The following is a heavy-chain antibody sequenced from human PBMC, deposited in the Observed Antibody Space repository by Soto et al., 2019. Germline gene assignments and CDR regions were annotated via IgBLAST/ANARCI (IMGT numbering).Heavy chain of an antibody. CDR3: AQDFAGEYSPFGWFDP. V-gene: IGHV3-30*18. J-gene: IGHJ5*02. D-gene: IGHD7-27*01. CDR1: GFTFSSYG. Sequence: QVQLVESGGGVVQPGRYLRLSCAASGFTFSSYGMHWVRQAPGKGLEWVAVISYDGINKYYADSVKGRITISRDNSKNTLYLQMNSLRAEDTAVYYCAQDFAGEYSPFGWFDPWGQGPLVTVSS. CDR2: ISYDGINK.